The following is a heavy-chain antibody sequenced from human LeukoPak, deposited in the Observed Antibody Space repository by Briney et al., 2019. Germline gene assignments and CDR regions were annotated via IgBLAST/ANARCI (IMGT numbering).Heavy chain of an antibody. CDR2: INPMGCST. D-gene: IGHD3-9*01. CDR1: GYTFTSYY. Sequence: ASVNVSCKASGYTFTSYYMHCVRQAPGQGLECMGIINPMGCSTSYAQKFQGRVTMTRDTSTSTVYMELSSLRSEDTAVYYCARGLVISSWFDPWGQGTLVTVSS. V-gene: IGHV1-46*01. J-gene: IGHJ5*02. CDR3: ARGLVISSWFDP.